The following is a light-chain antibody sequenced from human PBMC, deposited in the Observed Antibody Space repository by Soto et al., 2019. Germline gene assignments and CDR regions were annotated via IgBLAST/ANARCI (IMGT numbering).Light chain of an antibody. CDR1: SSDVGGYNY. CDR2: EVS. CDR3: TSYTTSSTWV. V-gene: IGLV2-14*01. J-gene: IGLJ3*02. Sequence: QAVVTQPASVSGSPGKSITISCTGTSSDVGGYNYVSWYQQHPGKAPKLLIYEVSNRPSGVSSRFSGSKSGNPASLTISGLQAEDEAAYYCTSYTTSSTWVFGGGTKVTVL.